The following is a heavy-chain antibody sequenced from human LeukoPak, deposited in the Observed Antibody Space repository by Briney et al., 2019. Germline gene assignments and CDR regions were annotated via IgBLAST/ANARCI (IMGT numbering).Heavy chain of an antibody. V-gene: IGHV5-51*01. CDR3: ARPVRGGNSNLYAFDI. Sequence: GESLKISCKGSGYSFTSYWIGWVRQMPGKGLEWMGIIYPGDSDTRYSPSFQGQVTISADKSISTAYLQWSSLKASDTAMYYCARPVRGGNSNLYAFDIWGQGTMVTVSS. D-gene: IGHD4-23*01. CDR2: IYPGDSDT. CDR1: GYSFTSYW. J-gene: IGHJ3*02.